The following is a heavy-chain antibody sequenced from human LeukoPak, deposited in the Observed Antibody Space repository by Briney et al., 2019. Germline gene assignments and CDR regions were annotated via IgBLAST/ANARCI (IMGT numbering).Heavy chain of an antibody. V-gene: IGHV1-18*01. CDR3: ARNLVAGAFDY. CDR1: GYTFTSYD. Sequence: GASVKVSCKASGYTFTSYDINWVRQATGQGLEWMGWVSAYNGNTNYAQKLQGRVTMTTDTSTSTAYMELRSLRSDDTAVYYCARNLVAGAFDYWGQGTLVTVSS. CDR2: VSAYNGNT. J-gene: IGHJ4*02. D-gene: IGHD6-19*01.